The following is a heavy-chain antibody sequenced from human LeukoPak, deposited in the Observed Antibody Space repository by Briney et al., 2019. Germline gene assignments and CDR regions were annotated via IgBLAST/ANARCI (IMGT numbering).Heavy chain of an antibody. J-gene: IGHJ1*01. CDR2: IYYSGST. Sequence: SETLSLTCTVSGGSISSSSYYWGWIRQPPGKGLEWIGSIYYSGSTYYNPSLKSRVTISVDTSKNQFSLKLSSVTAADTAVYYCARDYEGSYPGWEYFQHWGQGTLVTVSS. CDR1: GGSISSSSYY. V-gene: IGHV4-39*07. CDR3: ARDYEGSYPGWEYFQH. D-gene: IGHD5-12*01.